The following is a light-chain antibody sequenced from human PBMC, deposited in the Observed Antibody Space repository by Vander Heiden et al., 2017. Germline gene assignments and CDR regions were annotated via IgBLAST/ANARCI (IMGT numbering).Light chain of an antibody. Sequence: AIQLTQSPSSLSASIGDRVHITCRASPGISSSLAWYQQKPGKVPKLLIFAASRLQSGVPSRFSGSGSGTDFTLTISSLQPEDFATYYCQQLETYPLTFGHGTTVDIK. CDR3: QQLETYPLT. V-gene: IGKV1-13*02. J-gene: IGKJ3*01. CDR2: AAS. CDR1: PGISSS.